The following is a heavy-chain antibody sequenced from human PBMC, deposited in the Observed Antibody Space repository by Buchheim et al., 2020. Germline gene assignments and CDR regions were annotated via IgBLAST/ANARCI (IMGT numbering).Heavy chain of an antibody. Sequence: QVQLQQWGAGLLKPSQTLSLTCTVSGGSISSGGYYWSWIRQHPGKGLEWIGYIYYSGSTYYNPSLKSRVTISVDTSKNQFSLKLSSVTAADTAVYYCTGTEGTVTTIRREVWGQGTL. CDR1: GGSISSGGYY. D-gene: IGHD4-17*01. J-gene: IGHJ4*02. CDR2: IYYSGST. CDR3: TGTEGTVTTIRREV. V-gene: IGHV4-31*03.